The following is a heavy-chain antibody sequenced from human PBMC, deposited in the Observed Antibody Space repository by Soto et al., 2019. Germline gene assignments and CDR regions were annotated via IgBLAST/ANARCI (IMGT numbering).Heavy chain of an antibody. V-gene: IGHV3-7*01. CDR1: GFTFSSYW. D-gene: IGHD6-13*01. Sequence: HPGGSLRLSCAASGFTFSSYWMTWARQAPGKGLEWVASMNRDGSEKRYVDSVEGRFTISRDNAKNSLFLQMNSLSPDDTAVYYCGRDAGRRFDYWGQGSLVTVSS. CDR2: MNRDGSEK. J-gene: IGHJ4*02. CDR3: GRDAGRRFDY.